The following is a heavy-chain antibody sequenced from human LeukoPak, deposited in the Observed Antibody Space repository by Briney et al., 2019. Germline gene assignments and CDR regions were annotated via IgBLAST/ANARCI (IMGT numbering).Heavy chain of an antibody. J-gene: IGHJ6*04. CDR1: GYTFTGYY. D-gene: IGHD3-9*01. Sequence: GASVKVSCKASGYTFTGYYMHWVRQAPGQGLEWMGWINPNSGGTNYAQKFQGRVTVTRDTSISTAYMELSRLRSDDTAVYYCGGVYFPSYYYYGMDVGGKGTTVTVSS. V-gene: IGHV1-2*02. CDR3: GGVYFPSYYYYGMDV. CDR2: INPNSGGT.